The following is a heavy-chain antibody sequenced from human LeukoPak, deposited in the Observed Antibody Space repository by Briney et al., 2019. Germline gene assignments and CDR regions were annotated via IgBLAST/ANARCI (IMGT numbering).Heavy chain of an antibody. Sequence: ASVKVSCKASGYTFTGYYMHWVRQAPGQGLEWMGWINPNSGGTNYAQKFQGWVTMTRDTSISTAYMELSRLRSDDTAVYYCARAEGSSSWYQNWFEPWGQGTLVTVSS. CDR3: ARAEGSSSWYQNWFEP. J-gene: IGHJ5*02. CDR2: INPNSGGT. CDR1: GYTFTGYY. V-gene: IGHV1-2*04. D-gene: IGHD6-13*01.